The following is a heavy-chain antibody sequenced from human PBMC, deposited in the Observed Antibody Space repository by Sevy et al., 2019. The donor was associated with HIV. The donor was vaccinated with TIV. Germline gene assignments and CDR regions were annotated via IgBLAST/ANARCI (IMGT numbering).Heavy chain of an antibody. D-gene: IGHD2-2*01. J-gene: IGHJ4*01. CDR2: IAYEGTET. CDR1: GFAFSTHA. V-gene: IGHV3-30-3*01. Sequence: AGSLRLSCAASGFAFSTHAMHWVHQAPGKELEWVAVIAYEGTETFYAASVEGRFTISRDNSKNMLSLQINSLRPEDTAVYYCARDGGNSVKWYPLYWGHGTLVTVSS. CDR3: ARDGGNSVKWYPLY.